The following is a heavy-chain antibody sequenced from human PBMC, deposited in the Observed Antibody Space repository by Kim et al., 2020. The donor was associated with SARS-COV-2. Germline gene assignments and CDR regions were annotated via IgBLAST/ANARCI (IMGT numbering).Heavy chain of an antibody. V-gene: IGHV3-30-3*01. J-gene: IGHJ4*02. D-gene: IGHD6-13*01. Sequence: NKYYPDSVKGHFTISRDNSKNTLYLQMNSLRAEDTAVYYCARALYSSLLDYWGQGTLVTVSS. CDR2: NK. CDR3: ARALYSSLLDY.